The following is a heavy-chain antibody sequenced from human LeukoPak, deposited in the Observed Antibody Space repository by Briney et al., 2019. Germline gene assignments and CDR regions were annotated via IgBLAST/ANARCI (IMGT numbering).Heavy chain of an antibody. CDR2: IRGKAYGGTT. Sequence: PGGSLRLFCTASGFTLGDFATSWFRQAPGKGLEWVGFIRGKAYGGTTEYAASVKGGFTISRDDSKSIAYLQMNSLKTEDTAVYYCTRDTRGGVSAAGPVWGQGTLVTVSS. J-gene: IGHJ4*02. V-gene: IGHV3-49*03. D-gene: IGHD2-8*02. CDR1: GFTLGDFA. CDR3: TRDTRGGVSAAGPV.